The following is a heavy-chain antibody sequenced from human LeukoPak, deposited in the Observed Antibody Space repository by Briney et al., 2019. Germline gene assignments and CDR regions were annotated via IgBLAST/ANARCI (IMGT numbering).Heavy chain of an antibody. J-gene: IGHJ4*02. D-gene: IGHD1-1*01. CDR3: ARENARDGFNF. Sequence: GGSLRLSCAASGFTFSSYTGYWVRQAPGKGLEYVSAISNNGGSTYYANSVKGRFTISRDNPKNTLYLQMGSLRAEDMAVYYCARENARDGFNFWGQGTLVTVSS. V-gene: IGHV3-64*01. CDR1: GFTFSSYT. CDR2: ISNNGGST.